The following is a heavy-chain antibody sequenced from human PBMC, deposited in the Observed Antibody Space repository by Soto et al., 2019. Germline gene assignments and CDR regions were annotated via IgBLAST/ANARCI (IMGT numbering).Heavy chain of an antibody. Sequence: GXSLRLSCAASGFTLSSYGLHWFRQAPVNGLEWVAVIWYDGSNKYYADSVKGRFTISRDNSKNTLYLQMNSLRAEDTAVYYCARGFYGFWSGYVDYWGQGTLVTVSS. V-gene: IGHV3-33*01. CDR2: IWYDGSNK. CDR1: GFTLSSYG. CDR3: ARGFYGFWSGYVDY. D-gene: IGHD3-3*01. J-gene: IGHJ4*02.